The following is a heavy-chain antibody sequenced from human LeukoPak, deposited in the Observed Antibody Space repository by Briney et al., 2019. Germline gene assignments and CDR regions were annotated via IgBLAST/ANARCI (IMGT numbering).Heavy chain of an antibody. CDR1: GGSISSSSYY. D-gene: IGHD3-9*01. CDR2: IYSGENT. Sequence: ETLSLTCTVSGGSISSSSYYWGWIRQPPGKGLEWVAVIYSGENTEYADSVKGRFTISRDNSKNTLYLQLNSLRDEDTAVYYCARDSGPFDYLLSFDYWGQGTLVTVSS. J-gene: IGHJ4*02. V-gene: IGHV3-66*01. CDR3: ARDSGPFDYLLSFDY.